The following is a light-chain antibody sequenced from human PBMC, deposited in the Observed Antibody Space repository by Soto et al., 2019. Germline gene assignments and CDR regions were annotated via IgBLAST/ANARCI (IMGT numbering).Light chain of an antibody. CDR3: ATWDESLNGFYV. CDR2: DNN. Sequence: QSVLTQPPSASETPGQRVTISCSGSSSNIGSNPVNWYQQFPGTAPKLLMYDNNQRPSGVPDRFSGSKSGTSASLAISGLQSEDEAEYFCATWDESLNGFYVFGTGTKVTVL. J-gene: IGLJ1*01. CDR1: SSNIGSNP. V-gene: IGLV1-44*01.